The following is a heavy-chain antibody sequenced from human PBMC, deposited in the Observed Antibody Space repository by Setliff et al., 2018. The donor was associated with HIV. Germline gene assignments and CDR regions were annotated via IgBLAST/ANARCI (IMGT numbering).Heavy chain of an antibody. CDR1: GFTFSNAW. CDR3: TTRLSGSYIPNWFDP. Sequence: PGGSLRLSCAASGFTFSNAWMSWVRQAPGKGLEWVGRIKSKEDGGTIEYAAPVKGRFTISRDDSKDTLYLQMNSLKIEDTAGYYCTTRLSGSYIPNWFDPWGQGTLVTVSS. D-gene: IGHD1-26*01. CDR2: IKSKEDGGTI. V-gene: IGHV3-15*01. J-gene: IGHJ5*02.